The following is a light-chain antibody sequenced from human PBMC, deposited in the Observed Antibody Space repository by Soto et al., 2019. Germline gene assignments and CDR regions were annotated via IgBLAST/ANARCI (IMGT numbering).Light chain of an antibody. CDR1: QSVSSSY. CDR2: GAS. CDR3: QQYGTFPVT. V-gene: IGKV3-20*01. J-gene: IGKJ4*01. Sequence: EIVLTQSPGTLSLSPGERATLSCRASQSVSSSYLAWYQQKPGQAPRLLIYGASTRATGIPDRFSGSGSGTDFTLTIRRLEPADFAVYYCQQYGTFPVTFGGGTKVEIK.